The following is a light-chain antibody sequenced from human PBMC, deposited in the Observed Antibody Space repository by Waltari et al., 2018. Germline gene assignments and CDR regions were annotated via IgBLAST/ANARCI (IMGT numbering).Light chain of an antibody. CDR1: QSVSSY. CDR3: QQRGNSIT. J-gene: IGKJ5*01. Sequence: EIVLTQSPATLSLSPGERGTLSCRASQSVSSYLAWYQQKPGQAPRLLIYDASNRATGIPARFSGSGSGTDFTRTISSLEPEDFAVYYCQQRGNSITFGQGTRLEIK. V-gene: IGKV3-11*01. CDR2: DAS.